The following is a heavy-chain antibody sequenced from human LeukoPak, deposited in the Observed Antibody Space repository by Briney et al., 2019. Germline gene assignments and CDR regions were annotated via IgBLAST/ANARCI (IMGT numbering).Heavy chain of an antibody. Sequence: PGRSLRLSCAASGFTFSSYGMHWVRQAPGKGLEWVAVISYDGGNKYYADSVKGRFTISRDNSKNTLYLQMNSLRAEDTAVYYCASWRGITMVRGASEYWGQGTLVTVAS. D-gene: IGHD3-10*01. CDR2: ISYDGGNK. J-gene: IGHJ4*02. V-gene: IGHV3-30*03. CDR1: GFTFSSYG. CDR3: ASWRGITMVRGASEY.